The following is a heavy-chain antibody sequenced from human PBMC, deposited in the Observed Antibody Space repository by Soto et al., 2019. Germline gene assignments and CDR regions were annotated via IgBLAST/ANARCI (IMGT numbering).Heavy chain of an antibody. CDR2: IIPIIGTA. CDR1: GGTFNNYA. V-gene: IGHV1-69*01. CDR3: ARGGVDVVATSAVDY. J-gene: IGHJ4*02. D-gene: IGHD5-12*01. Sequence: QVQLVQSGAEVKKPGSSVKVSCKASGGTFNNYAISWVRQAPGQGLEWMGGIIPIIGTADYAHKVQGRLAISADESTGTTFSELSSLRSEDTALDYCARGGVDVVATSAVDYWGQGTLVTVSS.